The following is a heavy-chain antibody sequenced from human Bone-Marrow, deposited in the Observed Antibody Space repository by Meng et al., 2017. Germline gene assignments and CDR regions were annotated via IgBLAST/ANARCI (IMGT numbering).Heavy chain of an antibody. CDR3: AREGAYGSGYTP. CDR1: VGTFSSYA. Sequence: GQLVQSGAEVKKPWSSVKISCKASVGTFSSYAISWVRQAPGQGLEWMGGIIPIFGTANYAQKFQGRVTITADKSTSTAYMELSSLRSEDTAVYYCAREGAYGSGYTPWGQGTLVTVSS. CDR2: IIPIFGTA. J-gene: IGHJ5*02. D-gene: IGHD3-22*01. V-gene: IGHV1-69*06.